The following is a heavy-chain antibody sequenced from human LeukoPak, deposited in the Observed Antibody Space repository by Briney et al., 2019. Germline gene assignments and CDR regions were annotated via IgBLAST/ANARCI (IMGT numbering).Heavy chain of an antibody. J-gene: IGHJ5*02. CDR3: ARGRLLLWFDP. CDR2: INHSGST. D-gene: IGHD3-3*01. Sequence: SEALSLTCAVYGGSFSGYSWSWIRQPPGKGLEWIGEINHSGSTNYNPSLKSRVTISVDTSKKQFSLKLSSVTAADTAVYYCARGRLLLWFDPWGQGTLVTVSS. CDR1: GGSFSGYS. V-gene: IGHV4-34*01.